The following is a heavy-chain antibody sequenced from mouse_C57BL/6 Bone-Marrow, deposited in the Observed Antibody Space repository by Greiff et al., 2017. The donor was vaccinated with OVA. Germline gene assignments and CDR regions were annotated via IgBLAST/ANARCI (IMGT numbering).Heavy chain of an antibody. CDR3: ARDPLDY. J-gene: IGHJ2*01. CDR1: GFTFSDYY. Sequence: EVKLMESEGGLVQPGSSMQLSCTASGFTFSDYYMAWVRPVPEKGLEWVANINYDGSSTYYLDSLKSRFIISRDNAKNILYLQMSSLKSEDTATYYCARDPLDYWGQGTTLTVSS. CDR2: INYDGSST. V-gene: IGHV5-16*01.